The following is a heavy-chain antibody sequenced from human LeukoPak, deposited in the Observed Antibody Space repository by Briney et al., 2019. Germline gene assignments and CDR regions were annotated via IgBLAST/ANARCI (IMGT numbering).Heavy chain of an antibody. CDR2: ISGSGGST. CDR3: AKDCPPFTIFPEYYFDY. J-gene: IGHJ4*02. Sequence: GGSLRLSCAASGFTFSSYAMSWVRQAPGKGLEWVSAISGSGGSTYYADSVKGRFTISRDNSKNTLYLQMNSLRAEDTAVYYCAKDCPPFTIFPEYYFDYWGQGTLVTVSS. CDR1: GFTFSSYA. V-gene: IGHV3-23*01. D-gene: IGHD3-9*01.